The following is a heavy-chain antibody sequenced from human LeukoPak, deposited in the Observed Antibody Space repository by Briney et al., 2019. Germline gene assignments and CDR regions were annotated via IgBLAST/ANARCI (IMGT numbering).Heavy chain of an antibody. J-gene: IGHJ4*02. Sequence: ASVKVSCKASGYTFTSYDINWVRQATGQGLEWVGWMNPNSGNTVYAQKFQGRVTITRNTSISTAYMELSSLRSEDTAVYYCARTMIKTFDYWGQGTLVTVSS. D-gene: IGHD3-16*01. CDR1: GYTFTSYD. CDR3: ARTMIKTFDY. CDR2: MNPNSGNT. V-gene: IGHV1-8*03.